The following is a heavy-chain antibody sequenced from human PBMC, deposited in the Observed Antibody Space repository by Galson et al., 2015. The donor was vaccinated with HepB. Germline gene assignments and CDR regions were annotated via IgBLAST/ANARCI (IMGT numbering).Heavy chain of an antibody. J-gene: IGHJ4*02. Sequence: SLRLSCAASGFTFSDYYMSWIRQAPGKGLEWVSYISSSGTTIYLSDSVKGRFTISRDNAKNSLYLQMNSLRAEDTGVYYCAGQYYYESSGYLEGGYWGQGTLVTVSS. CDR3: AGQYYYESSGYLEGGY. CDR2: ISSSGTTI. D-gene: IGHD3-22*01. V-gene: IGHV3-11*01. CDR1: GFTFSDYY.